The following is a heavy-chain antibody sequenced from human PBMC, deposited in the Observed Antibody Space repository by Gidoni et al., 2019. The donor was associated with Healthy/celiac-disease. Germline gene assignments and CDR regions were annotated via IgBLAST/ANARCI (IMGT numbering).Heavy chain of an antibody. V-gene: IGHV3-9*01. CDR1: GFTFADYA. CDR2: ISWNSGSI. D-gene: IGHD6-19*01. Sequence: EVQLVESGGGLVQTGRSLRLSCAASGFTFADYAMNWVRQAPGKGLEWVSVISWNSGSIGYADSVKGRFTISRDNAKNSLYLQMNSLRAEDTALYYCAKDIDRYSSGATLGYWGQGTLVTVSS. J-gene: IGHJ4*02. CDR3: AKDIDRYSSGATLGY.